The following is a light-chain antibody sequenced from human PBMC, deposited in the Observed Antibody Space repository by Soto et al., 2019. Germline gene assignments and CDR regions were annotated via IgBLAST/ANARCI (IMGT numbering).Light chain of an antibody. CDR3: QSYDSSLSGVV. Sequence: QSVLTQPPSVSGAPGQRVTISCTGSGSNIGADYDVHWYQQLPGTAPKLLIHGNSNRPSGVPDRFSGSKSGTSASLAIAGLQAEDGADYYCQSYDSSLSGVVFGGGTKLPS. CDR1: GSNIGADYD. CDR2: GNS. V-gene: IGLV1-40*01. J-gene: IGLJ2*01.